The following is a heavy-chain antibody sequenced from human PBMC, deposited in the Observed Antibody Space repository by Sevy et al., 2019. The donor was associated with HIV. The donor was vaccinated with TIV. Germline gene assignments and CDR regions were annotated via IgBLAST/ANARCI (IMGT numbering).Heavy chain of an antibody. CDR1: GFTFSSYW. D-gene: IGHD2-15*01. J-gene: IGHJ3*02. V-gene: IGHV3-7*03. Sequence: GGSLRLSCAASGFTFSSYWMSWVRQAPGKGLEWVANIKQDGSEKYYVDSVKGRFTISRDNAKNSLYLQINSLRAEDTAVYYCASERMVVATAFDIWGQGTMVTVSS. CDR2: IKQDGSEK. CDR3: ASERMVVATAFDI.